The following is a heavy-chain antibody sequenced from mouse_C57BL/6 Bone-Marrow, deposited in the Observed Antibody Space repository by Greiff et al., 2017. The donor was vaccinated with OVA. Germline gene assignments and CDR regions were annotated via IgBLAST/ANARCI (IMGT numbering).Heavy chain of an antibody. CDR1: GYTFTSYW. Sequence: QVQLQQPGAELVMPGASVKLSCKASGYTFTSYWMHWVKQRPGQGLEWIGAIDPSDSYTNYNQKFKGKSTLTVDKSSSTAYMQLSSLTSEDSAVYYCARERSFYYVSSYWYFDVWGTGTTVTVSS. J-gene: IGHJ1*03. CDR2: IDPSDSYT. D-gene: IGHD1-1*01. CDR3: ARERSFYYVSSYWYFDV. V-gene: IGHV1-69*01.